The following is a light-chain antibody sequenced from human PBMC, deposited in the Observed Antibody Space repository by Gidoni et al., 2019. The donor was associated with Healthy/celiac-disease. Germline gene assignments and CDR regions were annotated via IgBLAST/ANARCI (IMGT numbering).Light chain of an antibody. J-gene: IGLJ2*01. Sequence: QSALTPPPSASGSPGQSVTISSTGTSSDVGGYNYVSWYQQHPGKAPNLMLDEVSKRTSGVPDRFSGSKSGNTASLTVSGLQAEDEADYYCSSDAGSNNLVFGGGTKLTVL. CDR1: SSDVGGYNY. CDR2: EVS. V-gene: IGLV2-8*01. CDR3: SSDAGSNNLV.